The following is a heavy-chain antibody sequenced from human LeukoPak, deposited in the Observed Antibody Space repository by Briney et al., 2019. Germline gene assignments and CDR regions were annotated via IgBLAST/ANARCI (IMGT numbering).Heavy chain of an antibody. Sequence: SGPTLVNPTQTLTLTCTFSGFSLSTSGVGVGWIRQPPGKALEWLALIYGDDNKRYSPSLKSRLTITKDTSKNQVVLTMTNMDPVDTATYYCAHDGPGNYGMDVWGQGTTVTVSS. CDR2: IYGDDNK. CDR1: GFSLSTSGVG. CDR3: AHDGPGNYGMDV. D-gene: IGHD3-10*01. J-gene: IGHJ6*02. V-gene: IGHV2-5*02.